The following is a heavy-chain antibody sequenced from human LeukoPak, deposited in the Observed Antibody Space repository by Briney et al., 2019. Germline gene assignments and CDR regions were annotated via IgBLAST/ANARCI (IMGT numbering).Heavy chain of an antibody. CDR1: GYTFTSYG. J-gene: IGHJ1*01. Sequence: ASVKVSCKASGYTFTSYGISWVRQAPGQGLEWMGWISAYNGNTNYAQKLQGRVTMTTDTSTSTAYMELRSLRSDDTAVYYCARDIAVAGVFSAEYFQHWVQGTLVTVSS. CDR3: ARDIAVAGVFSAEYFQH. D-gene: IGHD6-19*01. CDR2: ISAYNGNT. V-gene: IGHV1-18*01.